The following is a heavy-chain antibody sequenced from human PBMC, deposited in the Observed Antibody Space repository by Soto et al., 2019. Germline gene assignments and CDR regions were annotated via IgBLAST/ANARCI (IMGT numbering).Heavy chain of an antibody. J-gene: IGHJ4*02. D-gene: IGHD6-13*01. CDR3: ARAAMGGSSWPFDY. CDR1: GGSLSSSNW. V-gene: IGHV4-4*02. Sequence: SETLSLTCAVSGGSLSSSNWWSWVRPTPGKGLEWIGEIYHSGSTNYNPSLKSRVTISVDKSKNQFSLKLSSVTAADTAVYYCARAAMGGSSWPFDYWGQGTLVTVSS. CDR2: IYHSGST.